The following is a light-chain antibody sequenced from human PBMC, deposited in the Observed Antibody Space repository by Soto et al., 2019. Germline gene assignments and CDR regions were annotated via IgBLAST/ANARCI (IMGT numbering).Light chain of an antibody. J-gene: IGLJ1*01. V-gene: IGLV2-8*01. CDR3: SSYAGSNTR. CDR1: SSDVGGYNF. CDR2: EDS. Sequence: QSALTQPPSASGSPGQSVTISCTGTSSDVGGYNFVSWYQQHPGKAPKLMIFEDSKRPAGVPDRFSGSKSGNTASLPVSGLEAEDEADYCCSSYAGSNTRFGTGTKVTVL.